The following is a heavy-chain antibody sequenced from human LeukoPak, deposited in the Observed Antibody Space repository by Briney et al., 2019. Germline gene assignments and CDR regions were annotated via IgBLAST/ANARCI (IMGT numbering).Heavy chain of an antibody. CDR2: ISGDGGST. CDR1: GFTFYDYA. D-gene: IGHD1-26*01. Sequence: GGSLRLSCAASGFTFYDYAMHWVRQAPGKGLEWVSLISGDGGSTYYADFVKGRFTISRDNSKNSLYLQMSSLRTEGTALYYCARDTLSGRYWATRTNFDYWGQGTLVTVSS. CDR3: ARDTLSGRYWATRTNFDY. V-gene: IGHV3-43*02. J-gene: IGHJ4*02.